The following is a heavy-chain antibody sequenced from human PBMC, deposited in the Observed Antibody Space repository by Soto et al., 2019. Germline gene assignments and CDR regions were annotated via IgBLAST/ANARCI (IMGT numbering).Heavy chain of an antibody. CDR1: GASISNTNW. V-gene: IGHV4-4*02. Sequence: SETLSLTCAVSGASISNTNWWSWVRQPPGKGLEWIGEIYHSGTTNCDPSLKSRVTISVDKSKNQFSLKLSSVTAADTAAYYCAIPGAGDFDYWGQGTLVTVSS. J-gene: IGHJ4*02. D-gene: IGHD6-13*01. CDR2: IYHSGTT. CDR3: AIPGAGDFDY.